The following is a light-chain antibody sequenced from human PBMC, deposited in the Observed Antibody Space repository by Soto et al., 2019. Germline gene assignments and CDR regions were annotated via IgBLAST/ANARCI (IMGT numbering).Light chain of an antibody. V-gene: IGKV1-27*01. CDR2: AAS. CDR1: QGIRNY. Sequence: DIQMTQSPPSLSASVGDRVTITCRASQGIRNYVAWYQQIPGKAPKLLIYAASTLQAGVPSRFSGSGSATAFTLTINRLQPEDVATYSCQKYSSVPVFGPGTKVEIK. CDR3: QKYSSVPV. J-gene: IGKJ3*01.